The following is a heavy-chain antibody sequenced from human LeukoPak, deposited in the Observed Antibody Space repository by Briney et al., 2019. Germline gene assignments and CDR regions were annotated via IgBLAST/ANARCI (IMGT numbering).Heavy chain of an antibody. D-gene: IGHD2-2*01. Sequence: GGSLRLSCAASGFTFSSYSMNWVRQAPGKGLEWVSYISSSSSYIYYADSVKGRFTISRDNAKNSLYLQMNSLRAEDTAVYYCARDHSPYPYCSSTSCFSVPGWFDPWGQGTLVTVSS. V-gene: IGHV3-21*05. J-gene: IGHJ5*02. CDR2: ISSSSSYI. CDR3: ARDHSPYPYCSSTSCFSVPGWFDP. CDR1: GFTFSSYS.